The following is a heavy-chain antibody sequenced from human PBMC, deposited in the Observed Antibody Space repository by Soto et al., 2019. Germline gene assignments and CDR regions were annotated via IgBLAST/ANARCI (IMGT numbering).Heavy chain of an antibody. Sequence: QVQLVESGGGVVQPGRSLRLSCAASGFTFSSFGIHWVRQAPGKGLEWVAVISYDGVDESYADSVKGRFTISRDNSKKSVYLQMNSRRPEDTAVYYCAKDRGEMATLYFQDWGQGTLVTVSS. CDR2: ISYDGVDE. CDR1: GFTFSSFG. D-gene: IGHD2-15*01. V-gene: IGHV3-30*18. CDR3: AKDRGEMATLYFQD. J-gene: IGHJ1*01.